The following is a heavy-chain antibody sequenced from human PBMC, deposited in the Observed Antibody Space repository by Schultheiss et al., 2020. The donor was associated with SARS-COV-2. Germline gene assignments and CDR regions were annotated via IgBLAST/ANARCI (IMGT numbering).Heavy chain of an antibody. Sequence: SETLSLTCAVSGGSISSSNWWSWVRQPPGKGLGWIGEIYHSGSTNYNPSLKSRVTISVDKSKNQFSLKLSSVTAADTAVYYCARLRPGGSRLDYWGQGTLVTVSS. D-gene: IGHD3-16*01. J-gene: IGHJ4*02. CDR1: GGSISSSNW. CDR2: IYHSGST. CDR3: ARLRPGGSRLDY. V-gene: IGHV4-4*02.